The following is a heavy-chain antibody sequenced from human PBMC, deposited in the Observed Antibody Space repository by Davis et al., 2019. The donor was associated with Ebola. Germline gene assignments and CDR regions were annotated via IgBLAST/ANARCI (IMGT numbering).Heavy chain of an antibody. CDR1: GGSISSGSYY. Sequence: PSETLSLTCTVSGGSISSGSYYWSWIRQPAGKGLEWIGRIYTSGGANYNPSLKSRVIMSVDTSENQFSLKLSSVTAADTAVYYCARAPFSGSYFFDYWGQGSLVTVSS. V-gene: IGHV4-61*02. CDR2: IYTSGGA. D-gene: IGHD1-26*01. CDR3: ARAPFSGSYFFDY. J-gene: IGHJ4*02.